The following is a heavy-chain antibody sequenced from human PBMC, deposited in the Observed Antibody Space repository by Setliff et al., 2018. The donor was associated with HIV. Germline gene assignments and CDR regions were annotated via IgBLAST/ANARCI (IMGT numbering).Heavy chain of an antibody. J-gene: IGHJ4*02. Sequence: SETLSLTCSVSGGSFSGYYWSWIRQPPGKGLEWIGYIYIYNSGSTNYNPSLTSRVTISADTSRNQFSLKLTSVTAADTAIYYCARGVNFDYWGQGTRVTVSS. CDR2: IYIYNSGST. V-gene: IGHV4-59*01. D-gene: IGHD3-3*01. CDR3: ARGVNFDY. CDR1: GGSFSGYY.